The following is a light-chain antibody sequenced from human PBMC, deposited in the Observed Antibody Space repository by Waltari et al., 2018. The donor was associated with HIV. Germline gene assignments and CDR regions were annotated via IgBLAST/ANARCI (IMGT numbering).Light chain of an antibody. V-gene: IGLV1-51*01. J-gene: IGLJ2*01. Sequence: QSVLTQPPSVSAAPGHQVTNPCSGHSSNTGNNYVSLYQHLPGTAPKLLIYDSNKRPSGIPDRFSGSKSGTSATLGITGLQTGDEADYYCATWDGSLSIDVVFGGGTKLTVL. CDR1: SSNTGNNY. CDR3: ATWDGSLSIDVV. CDR2: DSN.